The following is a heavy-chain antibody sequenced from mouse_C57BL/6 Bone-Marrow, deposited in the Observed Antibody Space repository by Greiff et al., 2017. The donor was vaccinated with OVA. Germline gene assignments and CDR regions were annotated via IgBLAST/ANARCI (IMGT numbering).Heavy chain of an antibody. CDR3: ARWGVGYYFDY. J-gene: IGHJ2*01. Sequence: QVQLQQPGAELVMPGASVKLSCKASGYTFTSYWMHWVKQRPGQGLEWIGEIDPSDSYTNYNQKFKGKSTLTVDKSSSTAYMQLSSLTSEDAAVYYCARWGVGYYFDYWGQGTTLTVSS. V-gene: IGHV1-69*01. CDR2: IDPSDSYT. D-gene: IGHD1-1*01. CDR1: GYTFTSYW.